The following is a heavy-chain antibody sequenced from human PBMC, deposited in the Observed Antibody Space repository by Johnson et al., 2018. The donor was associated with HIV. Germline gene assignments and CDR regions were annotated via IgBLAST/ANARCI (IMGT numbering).Heavy chain of an antibody. CDR3: ARGREDF. V-gene: IGHV3-7*01. CDR1: GFTFNSYW. CDR2: ITEDGSEK. J-gene: IGHJ3*01. Sequence: VQLVESGGGLVQPGGSLRLSCTASGFTFNSYWMSWVRQAPGKGLEWVANITEDGSEKYYVDSVKGRCTISRDNATNSLYLRMNSLRVDDTAVYYCARGREDFWGQGTMVTVSP. D-gene: IGHD1-26*01.